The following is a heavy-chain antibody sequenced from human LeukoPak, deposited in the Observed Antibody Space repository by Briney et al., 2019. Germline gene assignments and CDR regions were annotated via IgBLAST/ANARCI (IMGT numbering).Heavy chain of an antibody. Sequence: DSVKGRFTISRDNSKNTLYLQMSSLRAEDTAVYYCVKSHGGGWYYFDYSGQGILVTVSS. J-gene: IGHJ4*02. D-gene: IGHD6-19*01. V-gene: IGHV3-64D*09. CDR3: VKSHGGGWYYFDY.